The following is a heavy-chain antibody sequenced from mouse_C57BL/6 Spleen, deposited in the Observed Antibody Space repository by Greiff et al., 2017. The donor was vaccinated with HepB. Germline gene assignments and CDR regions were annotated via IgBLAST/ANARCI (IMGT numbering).Heavy chain of an antibody. CDR1: GYSFTGYY. D-gene: IGHD1-1*01. J-gene: IGHJ1*03. CDR2: INTSTGGT. V-gene: IGHV1-42*01. Sequence: EVQLQQSGPELVKPGASVKISCKASGYSFTGYYMNWVKQSPEKSLEWIGEINTSTGGTTYNQKFKAKATLTVDKSSSTAYMHLKSLTSEDSAVYYCARDYYGSRGGYFDVWGTGTTVTVSS. CDR3: ARDYYGSRGGYFDV.